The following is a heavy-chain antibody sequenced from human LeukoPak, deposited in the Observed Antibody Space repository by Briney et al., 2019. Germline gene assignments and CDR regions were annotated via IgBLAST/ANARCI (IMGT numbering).Heavy chain of an antibody. J-gene: IGHJ6*02. CDR3: ARLRIDLLEYYYYGMDV. V-gene: IGHV5-51*01. D-gene: IGHD2-15*01. CDR2: IYPDDSDT. CDR1: GYSFTNYW. Sequence: GESLKISCKGSGYSFTNYWIGWVRQMPGKGLEWMGIIYPDDSDTRYSPSFQGQVTISADKSISTAYLQWSSLKASDTAMYYCARLRIDLLEYYYYGMDVWGQGTTVTVSS.